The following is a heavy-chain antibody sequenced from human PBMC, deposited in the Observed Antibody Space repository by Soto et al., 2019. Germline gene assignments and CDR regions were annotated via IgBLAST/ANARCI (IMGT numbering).Heavy chain of an antibody. CDR3: AREQCSSTSCYSGYYYYYMDV. D-gene: IGHD2-2*01. J-gene: IGHJ6*03. CDR2: ISSSSSTI. V-gene: IGHV3-48*01. Sequence: GGSLILSCAASGFTFSSYSMNWVRQAPGKGLEWVSYISSSSSTIYYADSVKGRFTISRDNAKNSLYLQMNSLRAEDTAVYYCAREQCSSTSCYSGYYYYYMDVWGKGTTVTVSS. CDR1: GFTFSSYS.